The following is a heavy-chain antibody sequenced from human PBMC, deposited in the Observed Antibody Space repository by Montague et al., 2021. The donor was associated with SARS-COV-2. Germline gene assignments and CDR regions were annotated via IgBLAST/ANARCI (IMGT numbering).Heavy chain of an antibody. V-gene: IGHV4-34*01. J-gene: IGHJ4*02. CDR2: ISHSGST. CDR1: GGSLSGYY. CDR3: AREKYYFDSSGLRNDYFDY. Sequence: SETLSLTCAVYGGSLSGYYWSWIRQPPGEGLEWIAEISHSGSTSYNPSLRSRVTMSVDTSKNQFSLRLTSVTAADTAVYYCAREKYYFDSSGLRNDYFDYWGQGILVTVSS. D-gene: IGHD3-22*01.